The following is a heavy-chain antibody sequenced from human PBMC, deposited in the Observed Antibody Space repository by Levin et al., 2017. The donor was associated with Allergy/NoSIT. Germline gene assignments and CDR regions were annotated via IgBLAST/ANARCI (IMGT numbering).Heavy chain of an antibody. CDR1: GGSISTYY. V-gene: IGHV4-59*01. Sequence: PSQTLSLTCIVSGGSISTYYWTWIRQPPGKGLEWIGSIYYSGSTNYNPSLKSRVTISVDTSENHFSLKVSSVTAADTAVYYCARAHPLTYDYYGMDVWGQGTTVTVSS. D-gene: IGHD4/OR15-4a*01. J-gene: IGHJ6*02. CDR2: IYYSGST. CDR3: ARAHPLTYDYYGMDV.